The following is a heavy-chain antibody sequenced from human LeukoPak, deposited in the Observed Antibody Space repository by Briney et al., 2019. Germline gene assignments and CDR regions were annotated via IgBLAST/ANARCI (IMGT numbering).Heavy chain of an antibody. J-gene: IGHJ4*02. Sequence: TGGSLRLSCAASGFTFSSYAMHWVRQAPGKGLEWVAVISYDGSNKYYADSVKGRFTISRDNSKNTLYLQMNSLRAEDTAVYYCAKDLNYGDLLDYWGQGTLVTVSS. D-gene: IGHD4-17*01. CDR2: ISYDGSNK. CDR3: AKDLNYGDLLDY. V-gene: IGHV3-30*04. CDR1: GFTFSSYA.